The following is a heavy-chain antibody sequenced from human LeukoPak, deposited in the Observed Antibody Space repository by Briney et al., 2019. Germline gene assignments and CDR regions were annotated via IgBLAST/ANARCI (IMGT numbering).Heavy chain of an antibody. D-gene: IGHD3-9*01. V-gene: IGHV3-7*01. CDR1: GFTFSSYW. Sequence: GGSLRLSCAASGFTFSSYWMSWVRQAPGKGLKWVANIKQDGSEKYYVDSVKGRFTISRDNAKNSLYLQMNSLRAEDTAVYYCAKDLVRYYDILTGYSYWGQGTLVTVSS. J-gene: IGHJ4*02. CDR2: IKQDGSEK. CDR3: AKDLVRYYDILTGYSY.